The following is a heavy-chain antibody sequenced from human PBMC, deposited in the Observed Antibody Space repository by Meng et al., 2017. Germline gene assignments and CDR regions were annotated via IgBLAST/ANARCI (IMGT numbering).Heavy chain of an antibody. J-gene: IGHJ4*02. V-gene: IGHV4-34*01. CDR1: GGSFSGYY. D-gene: IGHD2-2*02. CDR3: ARGVQCSTSCYIDY. Sequence: QVELREWGAGLLKPSETLSLTCAVYGGSFSGYYWSWIRQPPGKGLEWIGEINHSGSTNYNPSLKSRVTISVDTSKNQFSLKLSSVTAADTAVYYCARGVQCSTSCYIDYWGQGTLVTVFS. CDR2: INHSGST.